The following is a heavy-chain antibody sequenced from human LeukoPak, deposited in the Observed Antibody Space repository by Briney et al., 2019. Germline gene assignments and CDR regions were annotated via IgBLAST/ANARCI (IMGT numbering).Heavy chain of an antibody. Sequence: SETLSLTCTVSAGSISSSSYSWGWIRQPPGKGLEWIGSIYYSGSTYYNPSLKSRVTISVDTSKNQFSLKLSSVTAADTAVYYCARRGYYYGSGSYYGHWGQGTLVTVSS. D-gene: IGHD3-10*01. CDR1: AGSISSSSYS. V-gene: IGHV4-39*01. CDR2: IYYSGST. J-gene: IGHJ4*02. CDR3: ARRGYYYGSGSYYGH.